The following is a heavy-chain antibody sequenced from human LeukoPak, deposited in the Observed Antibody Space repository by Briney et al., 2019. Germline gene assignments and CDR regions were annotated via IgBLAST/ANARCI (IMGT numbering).Heavy chain of an antibody. CDR2: IWYDGSNK. CDR3: ARDLFRDIVATIPGY. V-gene: IGHV3-33*01. CDR1: GFTFSSYG. J-gene: IGHJ4*02. D-gene: IGHD5-12*01. Sequence: HPGGSLRLSCAASGFTFSSYGMHWVRQAPGKGLEWVAVIWYDGSNKYYADSVKGRFTISRDNSKNTLYLQMNSLRAEDTAVYYCARDLFRDIVATIPGYWGQGTLDTVSS.